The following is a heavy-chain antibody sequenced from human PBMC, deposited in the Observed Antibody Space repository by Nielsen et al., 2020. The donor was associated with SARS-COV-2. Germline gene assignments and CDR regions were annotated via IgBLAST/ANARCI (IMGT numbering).Heavy chain of an antibody. CDR2: INAGNGNT. V-gene: IGHV1-3*01. CDR1: GYTFTSYA. J-gene: IGHJ6*02. CDR3: ASCVSSGWYGTLHYYYGMDV. D-gene: IGHD6-19*01. Sequence: ASVKVSCKASGYTFTSYAMHWVRQAPGQRLEWMGWINAGNGNTKYSQKFQGRVTITRDTSASTAYMELSSLRSEDTAVYYCASCVSSGWYGTLHYYYGMDVWGQGTTVTVSS.